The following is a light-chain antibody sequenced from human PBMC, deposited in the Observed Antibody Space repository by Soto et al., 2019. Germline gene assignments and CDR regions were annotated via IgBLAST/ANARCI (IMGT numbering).Light chain of an antibody. J-gene: IGKJ5*01. CDR2: MAS. CDR3: QQYNTYSRT. CDR1: QSIGTS. Sequence: DIPITQSPSTLSASVGDRITITCGASQSIGTSLAWYQQKPGKAPKLLIYMASNLQSGVPSRFGGAGSGTEFTLTISSLQPDDFAPYYCQQYNTYSRTFGQGALLEI. V-gene: IGKV1-5*03.